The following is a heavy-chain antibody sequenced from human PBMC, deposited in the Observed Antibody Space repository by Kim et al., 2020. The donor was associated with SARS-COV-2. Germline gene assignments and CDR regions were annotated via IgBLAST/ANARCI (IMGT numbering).Heavy chain of an antibody. D-gene: IGHD1-26*01. CDR1: GFTFSSYA. CDR2: ISGSGGST. V-gene: IGHV3-23*01. Sequence: GGSLRLSCAASGFTFSSYAISWVRQAPGKGLEWVSAISGSGGSTYYADSVKGRFTISRDNSKNTLYLQMNSLRAEDTAVYYCAKKKGVDWEGYYYYYGMDVWGQGTTVTVSS. CDR3: AKKKGVDWEGYYYYYGMDV. J-gene: IGHJ6*02.